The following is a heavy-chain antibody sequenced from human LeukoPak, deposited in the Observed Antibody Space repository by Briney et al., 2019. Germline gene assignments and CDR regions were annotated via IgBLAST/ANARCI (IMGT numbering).Heavy chain of an antibody. J-gene: IGHJ5*02. CDR3: ARGGPSGSGSYYQTNWFDP. D-gene: IGHD3-10*01. CDR1: GYTVTGYY. V-gene: IGHV1-2*02. Sequence: ASVKVSCKASGYTVTGYYIHWVRQAPGQGLEWMGWINPNSDGTNYAQKFQGRATMTRDTSISTAYMELSRLTSDDTAVYYYARGGPSGSGSYYQTNWFDPWGQGTLVTVSS. CDR2: INPNSDGT.